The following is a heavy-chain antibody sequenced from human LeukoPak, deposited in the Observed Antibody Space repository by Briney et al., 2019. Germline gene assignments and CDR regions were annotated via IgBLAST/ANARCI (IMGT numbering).Heavy chain of an antibody. D-gene: IGHD3-10*01. Sequence: GGSLRLSCAASGLTFSSYAMHWVRQAPGKGLEWVAVISYDGSNKYYADSVKGRFTISRDNSKNTLYLQMNSLRAEDTAVYYCARGGSGSGRITMVRGVIFRTHPLVYWGQGTLVTVSS. V-gene: IGHV3-30*04. J-gene: IGHJ4*02. CDR2: ISYDGSNK. CDR1: GLTFSSYA. CDR3: ARGGSGSGRITMVRGVIFRTHPLVY.